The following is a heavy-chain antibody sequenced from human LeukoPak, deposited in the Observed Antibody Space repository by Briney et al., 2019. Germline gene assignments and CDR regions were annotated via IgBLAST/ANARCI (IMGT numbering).Heavy chain of an antibody. J-gene: IGHJ4*02. CDR1: GGSISSSNW. V-gene: IGHV4-4*02. D-gene: IGHD1-7*01. CDR3: ARETTGTTSFDY. Sequence: PSGTLSLTCAVSGGSISSSNWWMWVRQPPGKGLEWIGEIYHTGSTNYNSSLKSRVTMSVDKSQNQFSLKLSSVTAADTAVYYCARETTGTTSFDYWGQGTLVTVSS. CDR2: IYHTGST.